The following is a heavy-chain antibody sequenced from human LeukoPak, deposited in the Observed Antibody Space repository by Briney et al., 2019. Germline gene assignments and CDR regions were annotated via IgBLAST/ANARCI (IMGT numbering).Heavy chain of an antibody. CDR1: GFTVSSNY. CDR2: IYSGGST. CDR3: ARDVPSRNYYYGMDV. Sequence: GGSLRLSCAASGFTVSSNYMSWVRQAPGKGLEWVSVIYSGGSTYYADSVKGRFTISRDNSKDTLYLQMNSLRAEDTAVYYCARDVPSRNYYYGMDVWGQGTTVTVSS. J-gene: IGHJ6*02. V-gene: IGHV3-66*01.